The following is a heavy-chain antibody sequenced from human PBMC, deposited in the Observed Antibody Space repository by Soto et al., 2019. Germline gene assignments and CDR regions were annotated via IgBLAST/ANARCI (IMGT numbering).Heavy chain of an antibody. Sequence: QVQLQESGPGLVKPSHTLSLTCTVSGGSINSGGYSWNWIRQHPGKGLEWIGYIYSRGSTYYNPSLNRRGTISVDTAKNQFSLKLSSVTAADMAVYYCARSVFPWGEGTLVTVSS. J-gene: IGHJ5*02. CDR3: ARSVFP. CDR1: GGSINSGGYS. CDR2: IYSRGST. V-gene: IGHV4-31*03.